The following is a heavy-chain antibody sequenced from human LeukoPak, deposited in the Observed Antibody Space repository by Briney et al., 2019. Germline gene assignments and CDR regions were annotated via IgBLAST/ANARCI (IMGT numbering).Heavy chain of an antibody. CDR3: ARDAIGDSSSSDY. CDR2: IYSGGST. V-gene: IGHV3-66*01. J-gene: IGHJ4*02. D-gene: IGHD6-6*01. CDR1: GLTVSSNY. Sequence: PGGSLRLSCAASGLTVSSNYMSWVRQAPGKGLEWVSVIYSGGSTYYADSVKGRFTISRDNSKNTLYLQMNSLGAEDTAVYYCARDAIGDSSSSDYWGQGTLVTVSS.